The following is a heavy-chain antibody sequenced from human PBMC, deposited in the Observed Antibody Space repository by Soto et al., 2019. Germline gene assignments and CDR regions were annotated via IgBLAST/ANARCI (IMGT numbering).Heavy chain of an antibody. CDR2: ISYDGSNK. V-gene: IGHV3-30*01. CDR1: GFTFSSYP. J-gene: IGHJ6*02. Sequence: GGSLRLSCAASGFTFSSYPMHWVRLAPGKGLEWVAVISYDGSNKYYADSVKGRFTISRDNSKNTLYLQMNSLRAEDTAVYYCARVPLRNPYYYGMDVWGQGTTVTVSS. CDR3: ARVPLRNPYYYGMDV.